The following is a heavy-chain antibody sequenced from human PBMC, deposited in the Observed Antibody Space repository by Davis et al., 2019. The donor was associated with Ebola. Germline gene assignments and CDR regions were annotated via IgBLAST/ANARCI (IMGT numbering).Heavy chain of an antibody. D-gene: IGHD2-21*02. J-gene: IGHJ3*02. Sequence: GGSLRLSCAASGFTFSRSSMNWVRQAPGKGLEWVSHSSSSRTTAYYADSVKGRFTISRDNVKGSLYLQMNSLRDEDTAVYYCARGVDYGFDIWGQGTMVTVSS. CDR2: SSSSRTTA. CDR3: ARGVDYGFDI. CDR1: GFTFSRSS. V-gene: IGHV3-48*02.